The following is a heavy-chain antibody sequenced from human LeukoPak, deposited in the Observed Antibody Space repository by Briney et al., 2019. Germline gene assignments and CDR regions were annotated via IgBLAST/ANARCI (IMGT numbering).Heavy chain of an antibody. CDR3: AKVDSFWYFDL. V-gene: IGHV3-23*01. CDR1: GFTFSSYA. CDR2: IGGSGGST. Sequence: GGSLRLSCAASGFTFSSYAMTWVRQAPGKGLEWVSAIGGSGGSTYYADSVKGRFTVSRDNSKNTFFVQMNSLRAADTAVYYCAKVDSFWYFDLWGRGTLVTVSS. J-gene: IGHJ2*01. D-gene: IGHD3-9*01.